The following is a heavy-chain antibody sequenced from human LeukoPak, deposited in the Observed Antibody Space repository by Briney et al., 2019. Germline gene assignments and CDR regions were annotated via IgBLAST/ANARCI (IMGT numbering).Heavy chain of an antibody. CDR1: GFTFSNDW. CDR3: ARDKVGGSMAGSNFDY. V-gene: IGHV3-7*01. J-gene: IGHJ4*02. D-gene: IGHD6-19*01. CDR2: INQDGSEK. Sequence: GGSLRLSRAASGFTFSNDWMSWVRQAPGKGLEWVANINQDGSEKNYVDSVKGRFTISRDNAKNSLFLQMNSLRGEDTAVYYCARDKVGGSMAGSNFDYWGQGTLVTVSS.